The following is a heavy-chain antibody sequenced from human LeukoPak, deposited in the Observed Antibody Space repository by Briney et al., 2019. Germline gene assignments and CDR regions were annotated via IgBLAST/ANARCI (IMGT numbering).Heavy chain of an antibody. CDR1: GFTFSSYG. J-gene: IGHJ4*02. Sequence: GGSLRLSCAASGFTFSSYGMHWVRQAPGKGLEWVAVISYDGSNKYYADSVKGRFTISRDNSKNTLYLQMNSLRAEDTAVYYCAKARRQYQLLGGYFAYGGQGTLVTVSS. V-gene: IGHV3-30*18. D-gene: IGHD2-2*01. CDR3: AKARRQYQLLGGYFAY. CDR2: ISYDGSNK.